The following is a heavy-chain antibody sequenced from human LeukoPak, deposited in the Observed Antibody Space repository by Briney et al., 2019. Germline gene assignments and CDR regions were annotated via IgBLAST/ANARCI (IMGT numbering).Heavy chain of an antibody. CDR1: GYTFTSYY. J-gene: IGHJ4*02. Sequence: ASVKVSCKASGYTFTSYYMHWVRQAPGQGLEWMGIINPRGGSTTYAQKLQGAVTMTRDTSTGTVYMELSSLNSEDTAVYFCARGSTIVGPSDCWGQGTLVTVSS. CDR3: ARGSTIVGPSDC. V-gene: IGHV1-46*04. D-gene: IGHD4-11*01. CDR2: INPRGGST.